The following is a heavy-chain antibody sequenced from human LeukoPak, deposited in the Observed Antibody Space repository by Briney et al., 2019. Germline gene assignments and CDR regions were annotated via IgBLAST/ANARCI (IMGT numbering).Heavy chain of an antibody. D-gene: IGHD2-2*01. V-gene: IGHV4-59*12. CDR3: ARDSLIMPEYCSSTSCFYYYGMDV. Sequence: SETLSLTCTVSGGSISSYYWSWIRQPPGKGLEWIGYIYYSGSTNYNPSLKSRVTISVDTSKNQFSLKLSSVTAADTAVYYCARDSLIMPEYCSSTSCFYYYGMDVWGQGTTVTVSS. J-gene: IGHJ6*02. CDR1: GGSISSYY. CDR2: IYYSGST.